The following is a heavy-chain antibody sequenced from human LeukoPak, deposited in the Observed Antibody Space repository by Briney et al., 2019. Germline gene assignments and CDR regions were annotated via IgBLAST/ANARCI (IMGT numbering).Heavy chain of an antibody. CDR3: ARGAVPYYYYYGMDV. CDR1: GFIFSNYW. J-gene: IGHJ6*02. V-gene: IGHV3-7*01. D-gene: IGHD1-26*01. Sequence: PGGSLRLSFAASGFIFSNYWMSWVRQAPGKGLEWAANIKQDGSEKYYVDSVKGRFTISRDNAKNSLYVQMNSLRAEDTAVYYCARGAVPYYYYYGMDVWGQGTTVTVSS. CDR2: IKQDGSEK.